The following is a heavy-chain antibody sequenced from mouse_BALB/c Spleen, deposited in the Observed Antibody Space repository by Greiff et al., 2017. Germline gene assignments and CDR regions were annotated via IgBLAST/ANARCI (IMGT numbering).Heavy chain of an antibody. V-gene: IGHV5-17*02. CDR3: ARDRYPYAMDY. J-gene: IGHJ4*01. D-gene: IGHD2-14*01. CDR2: ISSGSSTI. CDR1: GFTFSSFG. Sequence: EVMLVESGGGLVQPGGSRKLSCAASGFTFSSFGMHWVRQAPEKGLEWVAYISSGSSTIYYADTVKGRFTISRDNPKNTLFLQMTSLRSEDTAMYYCARDRYPYAMDYWGQGTSVTVSS.